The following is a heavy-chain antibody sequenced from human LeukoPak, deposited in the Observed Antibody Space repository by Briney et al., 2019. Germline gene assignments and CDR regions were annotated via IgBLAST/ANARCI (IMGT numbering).Heavy chain of an antibody. CDR2: IHCGGST. CDR3: ARDRSPLYSNYRGYYFDY. J-gene: IGHJ4*02. CDR1: GFTVSSNY. D-gene: IGHD4-11*01. Sequence: GGSLRLSCAASGFTVSSNYMSWVREPPGKGLEWVSVIHCGGSTYYADSVTGRFTISRDNSKNTLYLEMNSLRAEDTAVYYCARDRSPLYSNYRGYYFDYWGQGTLVTVSS. V-gene: IGHV3-53*01.